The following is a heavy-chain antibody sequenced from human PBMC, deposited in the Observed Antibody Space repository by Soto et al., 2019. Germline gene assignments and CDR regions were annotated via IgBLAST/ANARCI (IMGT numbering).Heavy chain of an antibody. CDR2: ISGSGGST. D-gene: IGHD5-12*01. Sequence: EVQLLESGGGLVQPGGSLRLSCAASGLTFRAFSMSWVRQPPGKGLEWVSGISGSGGSTYDADSVKGRFTIYRDSSSNTVYLQMSILRDEDTAVYYGATSRGDSWYLYYYDYWGQGTLVTVSS. CDR3: ATSRGDSWYLYYYDY. J-gene: IGHJ4*02. V-gene: IGHV3-23*01. CDR1: GLTFRAFS.